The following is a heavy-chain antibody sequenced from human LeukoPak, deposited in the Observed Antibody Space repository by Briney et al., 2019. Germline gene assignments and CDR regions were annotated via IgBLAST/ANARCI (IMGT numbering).Heavy chain of an antibody. Sequence: SETLSLTCAVYGGSFSDYYWSWIRQPPGKGLEWIGEINHSGSTNYNPSLKSRVTISVDTSKNQFSLKLSSVTAADTAVYYCTRGYYFDYWGQGTLVTVSS. V-gene: IGHV4-34*01. CDR2: INHSGST. CDR3: TRGYYFDY. CDR1: GGSFSDYY. J-gene: IGHJ4*02.